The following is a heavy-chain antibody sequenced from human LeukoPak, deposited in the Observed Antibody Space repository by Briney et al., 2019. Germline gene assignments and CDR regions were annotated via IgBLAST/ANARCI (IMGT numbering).Heavy chain of an antibody. Sequence: PSETLSLTCTVSGGSISSYYWGWIRQPPGKGLEWIGYIYYSGSTNYNPSLKSRVTISVDTSKNQFSLKLSSVTAADTAVYYCARARRNYDFWSGYSNWFDPWGQGTLVTVSS. J-gene: IGHJ5*02. V-gene: IGHV4-59*01. CDR2: IYYSGST. CDR3: ARARRNYDFWSGYSNWFDP. D-gene: IGHD3-3*01. CDR1: GGSISSYY.